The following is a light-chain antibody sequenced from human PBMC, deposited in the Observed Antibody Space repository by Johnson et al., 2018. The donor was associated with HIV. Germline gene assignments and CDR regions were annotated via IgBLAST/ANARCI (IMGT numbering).Light chain of an antibody. J-gene: IGLJ1*01. CDR3: GTWGGV. CDR2: ENN. Sequence: QSVLTQPPSVYAAPGQKVSISCSGNSSSIGSNYVSWYQQLPGAAPKLLIFENNKRPSGIPDRFSGSKSGASATLVITGLQTGDEADYYCGTWGGVFGTGTKVTVL. CDR1: SSSIGSNY. V-gene: IGLV1-51*02.